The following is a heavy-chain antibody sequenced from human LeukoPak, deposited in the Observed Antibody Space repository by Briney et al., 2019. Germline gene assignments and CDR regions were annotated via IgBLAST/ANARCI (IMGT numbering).Heavy chain of an antibody. CDR3: ARDVDTAMATEQGAFDI. Sequence: GGSLRLSCAASGFTFSSYEMNWVRQAPGKGLEWVSYISSSGSTIYYADSVKGRFTISRDNAKNSLYLQMNSLRAEDTAVYYCARDVDTAMATEQGAFDIWGQGTMVTVSS. CDR1: GFTFSSYE. CDR2: ISSSGSTI. D-gene: IGHD5-18*01. V-gene: IGHV3-48*03. J-gene: IGHJ3*02.